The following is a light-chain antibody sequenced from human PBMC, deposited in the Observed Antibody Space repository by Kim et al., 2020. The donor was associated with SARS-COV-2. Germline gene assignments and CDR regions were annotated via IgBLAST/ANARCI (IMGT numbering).Light chain of an antibody. J-gene: IGKJ2*01. CDR1: QSVSNNY. CDR3: QQYSSSDT. V-gene: IGKV3-20*01. CDR2: GAS. Sequence: FLSPGERATLSCRASQSVSNNYLAWYQQKPGQAPRLLIYGASSRATGIPDRFSGSGSGTDFTLTISRLEPEDFAVYYCQQYSSSDTFGQGTKLEI.